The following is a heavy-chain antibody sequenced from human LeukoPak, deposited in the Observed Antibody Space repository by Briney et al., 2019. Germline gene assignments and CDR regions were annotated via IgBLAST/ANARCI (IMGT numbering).Heavy chain of an antibody. CDR3: AKDSGSPWIQLWLRS. Sequence: PGGSLRLTCAAYAFTFSSHGMHRDRQAPGQGWEWGAVLSYDGTNKYYTVPVKGPFTIATANSTNSMYLRINRLTAPATSVYDCAKDSGSPWIQLWLRSRGQGSLGTV. J-gene: IGHJ4*02. D-gene: IGHD5-18*01. CDR2: LSYDGTNK. CDR1: AFTFSSHG. V-gene: IGHV3-30*18.